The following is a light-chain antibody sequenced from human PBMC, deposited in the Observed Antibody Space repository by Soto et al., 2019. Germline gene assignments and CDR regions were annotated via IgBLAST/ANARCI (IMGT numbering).Light chain of an antibody. Sequence: EIVLTQSPGPLSLSAGERATLVCRASQGISNSYLAWYQQKAGQTPRLLIYDASSMATGIPYRFSGSGSGTDFTLTISRVEPEDSAVYYCQQYRSSPWMFGQGTKVDIK. J-gene: IGKJ1*01. CDR1: QGISNSY. CDR2: DAS. CDR3: QQYRSSPWM. V-gene: IGKV3-20*01.